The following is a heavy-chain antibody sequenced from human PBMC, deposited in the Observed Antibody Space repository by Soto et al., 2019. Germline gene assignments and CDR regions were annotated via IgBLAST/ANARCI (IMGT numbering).Heavy chain of an antibody. CDR3: ARWYSSSLHYFDY. CDR1: GFTFSSYS. D-gene: IGHD6-13*01. J-gene: IGHJ4*02. CDR2: ISSSSSYI. V-gene: IGHV3-21*01. Sequence: EVQLVESGGGLVKPGGSLRLSCAASGFTFSSYSMNWVRQAPGKGLEWVSSISSSSSYIYYADSVKGRFTISTDNAKNSLYLQMNSLRAEDTAVYYCARWYSSSLHYFDYWGQGTLVTVSS.